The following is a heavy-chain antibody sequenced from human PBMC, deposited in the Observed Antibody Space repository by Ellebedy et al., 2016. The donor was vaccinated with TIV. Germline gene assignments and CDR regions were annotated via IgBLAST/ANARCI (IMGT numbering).Heavy chain of an antibody. V-gene: IGHV3-23*01. CDR1: GFTFNSYA. D-gene: IGHD3-10*01. CDR3: AVATFDRGSGNYPAY. Sequence: GESLKISXVVSGFTFNSYAMGWVRQAPGKGLEWVSSIGGSGGDTHYADSVKGRFSISRDNSKNTLSLQMNILRADDTAIYYCAVATFDRGSGNYPAYWGQGTQVLVSS. J-gene: IGHJ4*02. CDR2: IGGSGGDT.